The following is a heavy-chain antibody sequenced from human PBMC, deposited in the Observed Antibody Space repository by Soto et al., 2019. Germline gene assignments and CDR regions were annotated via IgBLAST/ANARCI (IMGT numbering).Heavy chain of an antibody. Sequence: QLQESGSGLVKPSQTLSLTRAVSCGFLRSGGYPWSWVRQPPGKGPEWIGYIYLSGSTYYNPSLKSRVTISMDTSKNQFSLKLNSVTAADTAVYYCARGHDANNDWGQGTLVTVS. J-gene: IGHJ4*02. D-gene: IGHD2-8*01. V-gene: IGHV4-30-2*01. CDR1: CGFLRSGGYP. CDR3: ARGHDANND. CDR2: IYLSGST.